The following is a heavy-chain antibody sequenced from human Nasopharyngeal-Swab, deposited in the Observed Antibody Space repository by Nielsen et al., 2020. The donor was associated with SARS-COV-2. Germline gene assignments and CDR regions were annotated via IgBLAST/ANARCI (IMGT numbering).Heavy chain of an antibody. CDR1: GGSISSGDYY. CDR3: AGAPHTIFGVVTTFDY. J-gene: IGHJ4*02. D-gene: IGHD3-3*01. CDR2: IYYSGRT. Sequence: SETLSLTCTVSGGSISSGDYYWSWIRQHPGKGLEWIGDIYYSGRTYYNPSLKSRVTISVDTSKNQFSLKVTSVTAADTAVYYCAGAPHTIFGVVTTFDYWGQGTLVTVSS. V-gene: IGHV4-31*03.